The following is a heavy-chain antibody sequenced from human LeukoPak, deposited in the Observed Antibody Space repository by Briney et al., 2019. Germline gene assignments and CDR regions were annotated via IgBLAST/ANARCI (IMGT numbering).Heavy chain of an antibody. J-gene: IGHJ3*02. Sequence: SETLSLTYAVYGGSCSGYYWSWMRQPPGKGREGIGEINHSGSTNYNPSLKSRVTISVDTSKNQFSLKLSSVTAADTAVYYCARTGWAVVYAFDIWGQGAMVTVSS. D-gene: IGHD3-22*01. CDR1: GGSCSGYY. V-gene: IGHV4-34*01. CDR3: ARTGWAVVYAFDI. CDR2: INHSGST.